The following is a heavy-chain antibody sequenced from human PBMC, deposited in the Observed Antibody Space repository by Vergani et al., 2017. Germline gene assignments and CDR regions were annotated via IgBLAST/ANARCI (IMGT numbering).Heavy chain of an antibody. CDR3: ARDRIVVVRAASYYYYYMNV. CDR2: IIPILGIA. V-gene: IGHV1-69*04. J-gene: IGHJ6*03. Sequence: QVQLVQSGAEVKKPGSSVKVSCKASGGTFSSYAISWVRQAPGQGLEWMGRIIPILGIANYAQKFQGRVTITADKSTSTAYMELSSLRSEDTAVYYCARDRIVVVRAASYYYYYMNVWGKGTTVTVSS. CDR1: GGTFSSYA. D-gene: IGHD2-2*01.